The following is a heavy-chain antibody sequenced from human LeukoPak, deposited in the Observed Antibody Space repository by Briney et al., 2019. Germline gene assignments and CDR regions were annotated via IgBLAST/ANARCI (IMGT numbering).Heavy chain of an antibody. V-gene: IGHV3-21*01. J-gene: IGHJ6*04. Sequence: GSLRLSCAAYGFAVSSNYMSWVRQAPGKGLEWVSSISSSSSYIYYADSVKGRFTISRDNAKNSLYLQMNSLRAEDTAVYYCARLALVYGMDVWGKGTTVTVSS. CDR2: ISSSSSYI. D-gene: IGHD2-8*02. CDR3: ARLALVYGMDV. CDR1: GFAVSSNY.